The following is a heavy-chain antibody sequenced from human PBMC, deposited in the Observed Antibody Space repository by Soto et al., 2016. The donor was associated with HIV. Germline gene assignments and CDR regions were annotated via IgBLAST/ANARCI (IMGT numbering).Heavy chain of an antibody. D-gene: IGHD6-13*01. Sequence: EVQLVESGGGLVQPGGSLRLSCAASGFTFSSYSMNWVRQAPGKGLEWVSYISSSSSTIYYADSVKGRFTISRDNAKNLLYLQMNSLRAEDTAVYYCARAETYSSSYQDWGQGTLVTVSS. J-gene: IGHJ4*02. CDR1: GFTFSSYS. CDR2: ISSSSSTI. V-gene: IGHV3-48*04. CDR3: ARAETYSSSYQD.